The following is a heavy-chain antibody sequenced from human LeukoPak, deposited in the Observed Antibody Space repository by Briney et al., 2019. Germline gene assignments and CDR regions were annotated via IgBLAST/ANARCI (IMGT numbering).Heavy chain of an antibody. CDR1: GFTFSDYY. CDR3: ARDRNNWYSWFDP. Sequence: GGSLRHSCAASGFTFSDYYMTWIRQAPGKGLEWVSYISSSGSAIYYADSVKGRFTISRDNAKNSLYLQMNSLRVEDTAVYYCARDRNNWYSWFDPWGQGTLVTVSS. D-gene: IGHD1-1*01. CDR2: ISSSGSAI. V-gene: IGHV3-11*01. J-gene: IGHJ5*02.